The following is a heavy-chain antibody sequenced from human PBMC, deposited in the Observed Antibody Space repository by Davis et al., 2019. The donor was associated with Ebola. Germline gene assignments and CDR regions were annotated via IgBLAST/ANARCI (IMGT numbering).Heavy chain of an antibody. J-gene: IGHJ5*02. CDR3: ARDEVVVAATGWFDP. V-gene: IGHV3-7*03. CDR1: GFTFSSYW. D-gene: IGHD2-15*01. CDR2: IKQDGSEK. Sequence: ESLKISCAASGFTFSSYWMSCVRQAPGKGLEWVANIKQDGSEKYYVDSVKGRFTISRDNAKNSLYLQMNSLRAEDTAVYYCARDEVVVAATGWFDPWGQGTLVTVSS.